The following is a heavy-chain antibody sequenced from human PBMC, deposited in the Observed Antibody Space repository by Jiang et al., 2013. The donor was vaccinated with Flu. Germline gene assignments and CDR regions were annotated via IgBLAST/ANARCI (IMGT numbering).Heavy chain of an antibody. V-gene: IGHV4-39*01. Sequence: GPGLVKPSETLSLTCTVSGGSISSSSYYWGWIRQPPGKGLEWIGSIYYSGSTYYNPSLKSRVTISVDTSKNQFSLKLSSVTAADTAVYYCARRGGTMVRGNWFDPWGQGTLVTVSS. CDR3: ARRGGTMVRGNWFDP. CDR1: GGSISSSSYY. CDR2: IYYSGST. J-gene: IGHJ5*02. D-gene: IGHD3-10*01.